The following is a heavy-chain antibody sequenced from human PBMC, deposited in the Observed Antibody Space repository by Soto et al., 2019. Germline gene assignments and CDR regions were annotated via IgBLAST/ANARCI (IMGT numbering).Heavy chain of an antibody. J-gene: IGHJ5*02. CDR1: GYTLTELS. D-gene: IGHD3-9*01. V-gene: IGHV1-24*01. CDR2: FDPEDGET. CDR3: ATERLRYFDWLSQDWFDP. Sequence: ASVKVSCKVSGYTLTELSMHWVRQAPGKGLEWMGGFDPEDGETIYAQKFQGRVTMTEGTSTDTAYMELSSLRSEDTAVYYCATERLRYFDWLSQDWFDPWGQGTRVTVSS.